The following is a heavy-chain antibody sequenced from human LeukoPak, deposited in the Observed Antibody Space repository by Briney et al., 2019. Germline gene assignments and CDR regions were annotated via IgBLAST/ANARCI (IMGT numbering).Heavy chain of an antibody. Sequence: GGSLRLSCAASGFSFSDYYMSWIRQAPGRGLEWISYINPSSSNTNYADSVKGRFTISRDNAKNSLYLQMNSQRAEDTAVYYCGREDWGAFDIWGQGTMVTVSS. J-gene: IGHJ3*02. V-gene: IGHV3-11*05. D-gene: IGHD3-16*01. CDR3: GREDWGAFDI. CDR2: INPSSSNT. CDR1: GFSFSDYY.